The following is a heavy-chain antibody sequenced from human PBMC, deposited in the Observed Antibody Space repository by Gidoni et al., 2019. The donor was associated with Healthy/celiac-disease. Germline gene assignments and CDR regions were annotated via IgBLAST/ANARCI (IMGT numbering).Heavy chain of an antibody. CDR2: IWYDGSNK. D-gene: IGHD1-7*01. Sequence: QVQLVESGGGVVQPGRSLRLSCAAYGFPFSSYGMHWVRQAPGKGLEWVAVIWYDGSNKYYADSVKGRFTISRDNSKNTLYLQMNSLRAEDTAVYYCAREGTGTTGFHFDYWGQGTLVTVSS. CDR1: GFPFSSYG. V-gene: IGHV3-33*01. CDR3: AREGTGTTGFHFDY. J-gene: IGHJ4*02.